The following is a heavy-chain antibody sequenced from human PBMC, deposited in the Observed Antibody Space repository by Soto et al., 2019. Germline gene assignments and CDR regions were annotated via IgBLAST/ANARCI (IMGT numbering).Heavy chain of an antibody. D-gene: IGHD3-22*01. J-gene: IGHJ3*02. Sequence: GASVKVSCKASGYTFTSYGISWVRQAPGQGLEWTGWISAYNGNTNYAQKLQGRVTMTTDTSTSTAYMELRSLRSDDTAVYYCARDLFTMIVVVTPGHAFDIWGQGTMVTVSS. CDR2: ISAYNGNT. CDR1: GYTFTSYG. V-gene: IGHV1-18*04. CDR3: ARDLFTMIVVVTPGHAFDI.